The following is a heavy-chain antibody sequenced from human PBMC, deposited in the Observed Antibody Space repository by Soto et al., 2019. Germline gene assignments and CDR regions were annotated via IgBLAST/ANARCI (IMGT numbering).Heavy chain of an antibody. CDR3: ARAGSSWDYYYMDV. CDR2: INSDGSST. J-gene: IGHJ6*03. D-gene: IGHD6-13*01. V-gene: IGHV3-74*01. CDR1: GFTFSSYW. Sequence: GGSLRLSCAASGFTFSSYWMHWVRQAPGKGLVWVSRINSDGSSTSYADSVKGRFTISRDNAKNTLYLQMNSLRAEDTAVYYCARAGSSWDYYYMDVWGKGTTVTVSS.